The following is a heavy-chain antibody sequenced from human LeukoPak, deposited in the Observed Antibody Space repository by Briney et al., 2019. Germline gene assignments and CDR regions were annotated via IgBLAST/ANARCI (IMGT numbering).Heavy chain of an antibody. D-gene: IGHD2-2*01. CDR2: IYYSGST. CDR1: GGSISSGGYY. V-gene: IGHV4-61*08. CDR3: ARGRRVPAATYWYFDL. Sequence: PSQTLSLTCTVSGGSISSGGYYWSWIRQPPGKGLEWIGYIYYSGSTNYNPSLKSRVTISVDTSKNQFSLKLSSVTAADTAVYYCARGRRVPAATYWYFDLWGRGTLVTVSS. J-gene: IGHJ2*01.